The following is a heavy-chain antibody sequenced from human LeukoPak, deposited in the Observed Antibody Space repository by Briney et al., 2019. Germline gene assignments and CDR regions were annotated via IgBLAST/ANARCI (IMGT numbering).Heavy chain of an antibody. V-gene: IGHV1-2*02. D-gene: IGHD3-9*01. CDR3: ARGINDYDILTGYRGPGWFDP. CDR2: INPNSGGT. J-gene: IGHJ5*02. CDR1: GYTFTGYY. Sequence: ASVKVSCRASGYTFTGYYMHWVRQTPGQGLEWVGWINPNSGGTNYAQKFQGRVTMTRDTSISTAYMELSRLRSDDTAVYYCARGINDYDILTGYRGPGWFDPWGQGTLVTVSS.